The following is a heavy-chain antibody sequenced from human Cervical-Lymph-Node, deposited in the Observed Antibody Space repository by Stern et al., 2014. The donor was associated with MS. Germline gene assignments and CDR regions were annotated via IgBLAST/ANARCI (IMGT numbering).Heavy chain of an antibody. CDR3: ARGRYGDPFDS. D-gene: IGHD4-17*01. J-gene: IGHJ4*02. V-gene: IGHV1-2*02. CDR2: ITPRIGDS. Sequence: QVQLVQSGAELKKPGASLKVSCKASRNTFIDYYVHWVRQAPGQALEWMVWITPRIGDSNSAQKFQGRVTMTRDSPITTAYMYLSRLTSDDTAMYFCARGRYGDPFDSWGQGTLVTVSS. CDR1: RNTFIDYY.